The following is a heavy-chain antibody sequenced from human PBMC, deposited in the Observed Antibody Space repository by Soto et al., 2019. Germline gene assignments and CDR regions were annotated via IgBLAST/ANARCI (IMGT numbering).Heavy chain of an antibody. CDR2: ISAYNGNT. CDR3: AILGGTTATTPYFDS. Sequence: ASVKVSCKASGYTFTSYGISWVRQAPGQGLEWMGWISAYNGNTKYPQNLQGRVTVTTDTSTTTAYMELRSLRSDDTAVYYCAILGGTTATTPYFDSWGQGTXVTVSS. D-gene: IGHD4-17*01. V-gene: IGHV1-18*01. CDR1: GYTFTSYG. J-gene: IGHJ4*02.